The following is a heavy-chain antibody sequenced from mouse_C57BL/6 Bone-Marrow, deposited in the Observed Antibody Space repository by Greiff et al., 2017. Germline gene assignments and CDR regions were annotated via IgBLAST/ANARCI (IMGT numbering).Heavy chain of an antibody. V-gene: IGHV1-58*01. J-gene: IGHJ2*01. D-gene: IGHD3-3*01. CDR1: GYTFTSYC. CDR3: ASRGDFDY. Sequence: EVQLQQSGAELVRPGSSVKLSCKASGYTFTSYCMNWVKQRPGQGLEWIGYIYPYDGYTKYNEKFKGKATLTSDKSSSTAYMQLSSLASEDSAIYCWASRGDFDYGGWGTALTVTA. CDR2: IYPYDGYT.